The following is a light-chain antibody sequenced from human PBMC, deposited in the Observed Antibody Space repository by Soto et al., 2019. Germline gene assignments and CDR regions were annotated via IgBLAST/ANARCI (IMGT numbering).Light chain of an antibody. J-gene: IGKJ2*01. Sequence: VLTQSPGTLSLSPGERATLSCRAGQSVRSTYLAWYQQKPGQAPRLLIYGGSNRATGIPDRFSGSGSGTDFTVTISRLEPEDSAVYYCQQYDNSPMYTFGQWTKLEIK. CDR2: GGS. CDR3: QQYDNSPMYT. CDR1: QSVRSTY. V-gene: IGKV3-20*01.